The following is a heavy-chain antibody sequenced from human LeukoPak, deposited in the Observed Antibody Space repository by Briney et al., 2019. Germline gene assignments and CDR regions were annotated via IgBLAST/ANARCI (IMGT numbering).Heavy chain of an antibody. V-gene: IGHV3-23*01. Sequence: PRGSLRLSCAASGFTFSSYTMSWVRQAPGKGLEWVSAISGSGGSTYYADSVKGRFTISRDNSKNTLYLQMNSLRAEDTAVYYCAKGSSTLSGGYYYYGMDVWGQGTTVTVSS. CDR3: AKGSSTLSGGYYYYGMDV. CDR1: GFTFSSYT. D-gene: IGHD6-13*01. J-gene: IGHJ6*02. CDR2: ISGSGGST.